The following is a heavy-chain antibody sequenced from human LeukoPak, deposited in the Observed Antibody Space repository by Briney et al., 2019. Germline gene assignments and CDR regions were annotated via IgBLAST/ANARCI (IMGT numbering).Heavy chain of an antibody. Sequence: ASVKVSCKASGYTFTSYAMHWVRQAPGQRLEWMGWINAGNGNTKYSQKFQGRVTITGDTSASTAYMELSSLRSEDTAVYYCARSKVSDYDVDYWGQGTLVTVSS. CDR1: GYTFTSYA. D-gene: IGHD5-12*01. CDR2: INAGNGNT. J-gene: IGHJ4*02. V-gene: IGHV1-3*01. CDR3: ARSKVSDYDVDY.